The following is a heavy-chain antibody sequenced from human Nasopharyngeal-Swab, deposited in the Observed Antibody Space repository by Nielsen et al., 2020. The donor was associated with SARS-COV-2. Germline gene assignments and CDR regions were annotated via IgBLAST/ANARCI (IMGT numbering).Heavy chain of an antibody. CDR3: AILVDTLPLDV. J-gene: IGHJ6*02. V-gene: IGHV4-39*01. D-gene: IGHD5-18*01. CDR1: GGSIRNSNYY. Sequence: SETLSLTCTISGGSIRNSNYYWGWIRQPPGKGLEWIGSIYYTGITYSNPSLKSRVTISEDTSKNQFSLTLSSVTAADMAVYYCAILVDTLPLDVWGQGTTVTVSS. CDR2: IYYTGIT.